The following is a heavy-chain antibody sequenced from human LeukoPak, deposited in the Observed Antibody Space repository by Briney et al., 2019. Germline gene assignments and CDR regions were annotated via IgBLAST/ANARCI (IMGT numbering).Heavy chain of an antibody. V-gene: IGHV4-34*01. CDR2: INHSGST. J-gene: IGHJ5*02. D-gene: IGHD3-3*01. CDR1: VGSFSGYY. Sequence: PSETLSLTCAVYVGSFSGYYWSWIRQPPGKGLEWIGEINHSGSTNYNPSLKSRVTISVDTSKNQFSLKLSSVTAADTAAYLGARGLTSASSITIFGLVTVYNWFDPWGQGTLVTVSS. CDR3: ARGLTSASSITIFGLVTVYNWFDP.